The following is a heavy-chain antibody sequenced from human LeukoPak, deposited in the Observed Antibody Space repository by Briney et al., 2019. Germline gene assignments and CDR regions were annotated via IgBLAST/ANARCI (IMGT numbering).Heavy chain of an antibody. CDR2: ISGSGGST. Sequence: PGGSLRLPCAASGFTFSSYAMSWVRQAPGKGLEWVSAISGSGGSTYYADSVKGRFTISRDNAKNPLYLQMNSLRAEDTAVYYCAKGQEYGSSSYWVDGGLHPWGQGALVSVSS. CDR1: GFTFSSYA. D-gene: IGHD6-6*01. CDR3: AKGQEYGSSSYWVDGGLHP. J-gene: IGHJ5*02. V-gene: IGHV3-23*01.